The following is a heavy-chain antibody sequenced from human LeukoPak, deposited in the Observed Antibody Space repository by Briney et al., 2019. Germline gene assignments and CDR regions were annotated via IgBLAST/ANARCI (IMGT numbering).Heavy chain of an antibody. CDR2: IIPIFGTA. J-gene: IGHJ4*02. D-gene: IGHD2-15*01. CDR3: ARVGCSGGSCYFRYYFDY. CDR1: GGTFSSYA. V-gene: IGHV1-69*13. Sequence: SVKVSCKASGGTFSSYATSWVRQAPGQELEWMGGIIPIFGTANYAQKFQGRVTITADESTSTAYMELSSLRSEDTAVYYCARVGCSGGSCYFRYYFDYWGQGTLVTVSS.